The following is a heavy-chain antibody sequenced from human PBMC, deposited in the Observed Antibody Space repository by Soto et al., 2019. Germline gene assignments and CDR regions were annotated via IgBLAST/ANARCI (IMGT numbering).Heavy chain of an antibody. D-gene: IGHD2-21*02. Sequence: WETLSLTCIVSGSSISSSSYYWGWIRPPPGKGLEWIGSIYCSGRTYYNPSFKSRVTISIDTSKNQFSLKLSSVTATDTAVYYCARQRTTVVTQAYFDHWGQGARVTVSA. V-gene: IGHV4-39*01. CDR1: GSSISSSSYY. CDR2: IYCSGRT. J-gene: IGHJ4*02. CDR3: ARQRTTVVTQAYFDH.